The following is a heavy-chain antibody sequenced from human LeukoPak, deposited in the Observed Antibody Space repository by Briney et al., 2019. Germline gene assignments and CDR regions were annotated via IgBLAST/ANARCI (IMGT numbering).Heavy chain of an antibody. D-gene: IGHD2-15*01. CDR1: GGSFSGYY. CDR3: ASVVGHYYYMDG. J-gene: IGHJ6*03. CDR2: INHSGDT. Sequence: SETLSLTCAVYGGSFSGYYWSWIRQSPVKGLEWIGKINHSGDTNYNPSLKRRVTISVDTSKNQFSLKLRSVTAADTAVYYCASVVGHYYYMDGWGKGTTVTVSS. V-gene: IGHV4-34*01.